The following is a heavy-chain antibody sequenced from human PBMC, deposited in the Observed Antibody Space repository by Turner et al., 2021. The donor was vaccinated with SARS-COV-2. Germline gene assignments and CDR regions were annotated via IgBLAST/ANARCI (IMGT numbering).Heavy chain of an antibody. CDR3: AKVRRFAFDI. CDR1: GFDFDYYA. V-gene: IGHV3-43*02. CDR2: ITGNGDRI. J-gene: IGHJ3*02. Sequence: EVQLVESGGGVVQPGGSLRLSCAASGFDFDYYAMHWVRQVPGKGLEGVSLITGNGDRIYYADSVKGRFTISRDNAKNSLYLQMNSLRAEDTALYYCAKVRRFAFDIWGQGTMVTVSS.